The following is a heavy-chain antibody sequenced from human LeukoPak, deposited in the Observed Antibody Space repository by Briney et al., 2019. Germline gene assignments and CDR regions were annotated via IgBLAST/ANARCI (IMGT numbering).Heavy chain of an antibody. V-gene: IGHV3-43*02. D-gene: IGHD2-2*01. Sequence: GGSLSLSCAASGFTFDDYAMHWVRQAPGKGLEWVSLISGDGGSTYYADSVKGRFTISRDNSKNSLYLQMNSLRTEDTALYYCAKETYCSSTSCYGGLDYWGQGTLVTVSS. CDR3: AKETYCSSTSCYGGLDY. CDR2: ISGDGGST. CDR1: GFTFDDYA. J-gene: IGHJ4*02.